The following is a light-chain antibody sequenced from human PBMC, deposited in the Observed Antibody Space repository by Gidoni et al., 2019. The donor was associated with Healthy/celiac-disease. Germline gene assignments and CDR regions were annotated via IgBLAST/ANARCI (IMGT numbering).Light chain of an antibody. V-gene: IGKV1-6*01. CDR2: AAS. CDR1: QGIRND. CDR3: LQDYNYPFT. Sequence: AIQMTQSPSSLSASVGDRVTITCRASQGIRNDLGWYQQKPGKATKLLIYAASSLQSGVPSRFSGSGSGTDFTRTISSLQPEDFATYYCLQDYNYPFTFGPGTKVDIK. J-gene: IGKJ3*01.